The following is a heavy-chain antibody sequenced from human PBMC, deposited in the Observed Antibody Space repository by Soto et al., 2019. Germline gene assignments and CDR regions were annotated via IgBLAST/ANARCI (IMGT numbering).Heavy chain of an antibody. V-gene: IGHV1-8*01. Sequence: PGESLKISCKGSGYTFTSYDINWVRQATGHGLEWMGWINPNSGNIGYAQKFQGRVTMTRDTAIRTAYMEVSRLRSDDTAVYYCARGRASGSYYLLDYWGQGTLVTVSS. D-gene: IGHD3-10*01. CDR3: ARGRASGSYYLLDY. CDR1: GYTFTSYD. CDR2: INPNSGNI. J-gene: IGHJ4*02.